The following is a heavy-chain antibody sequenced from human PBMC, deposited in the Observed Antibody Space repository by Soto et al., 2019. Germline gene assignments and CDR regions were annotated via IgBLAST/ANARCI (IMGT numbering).Heavy chain of an antibody. CDR1: GFTFSSYS. CDR2: ISSSSSTI. J-gene: IGHJ4*02. V-gene: IGHV3-48*01. Sequence: GGSLRLSCAASGFTFSSYSMNWVRQAPGKGLEWVSYISSSSSTIYYADSVKGRFTISRDNAKNSLYLQMNSLRAEDTAVYYCARDHSGSYVYWGQGTLVTVSS. D-gene: IGHD1-26*01. CDR3: ARDHSGSYVY.